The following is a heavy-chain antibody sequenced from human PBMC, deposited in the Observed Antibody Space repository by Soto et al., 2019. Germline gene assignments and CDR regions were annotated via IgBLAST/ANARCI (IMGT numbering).Heavy chain of an antibody. J-gene: IGHJ6*02. V-gene: IGHV3-30-3*01. CDR3: AGAVAVTWDLYGMDV. CDR1: GFTFSSYA. D-gene: IGHD6-19*01. Sequence: PGGSLRLSCAASGFTFSSYAMHWVRQAPGKGLEWVAVISYDGSNKYYADSVKGRFTISRDNSKNTLYLQMNGLRAEDTAVYYCAGAVAVTWDLYGMDVWGQGTTVTVSS. CDR2: ISYDGSNK.